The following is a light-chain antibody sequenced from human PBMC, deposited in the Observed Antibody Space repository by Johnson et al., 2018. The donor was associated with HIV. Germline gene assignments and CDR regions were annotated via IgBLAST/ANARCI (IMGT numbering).Light chain of an antibody. CDR2: KNN. J-gene: IGLJ1*01. Sequence: SVLTQPPSVSAAPGQRVTISCSGASSTFGNSYISWYQLLPGSPPKLLVFKNNERPSGIPDRFSGSNSGTSATLDITGLQTGDEADYYCATWDTILSTGGVFGTGTQVSVL. CDR1: SSTFGNSY. V-gene: IGLV1-51*02. CDR3: ATWDTILSTGGV.